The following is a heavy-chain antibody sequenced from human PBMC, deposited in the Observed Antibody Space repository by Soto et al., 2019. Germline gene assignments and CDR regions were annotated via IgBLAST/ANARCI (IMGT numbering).Heavy chain of an antibody. CDR3: ARDPRKKYYYDSSGSDHSFDY. CDR2: ISYDGSNK. CDR1: GFTFSSYA. V-gene: IGHV3-30-3*01. J-gene: IGHJ4*02. Sequence: GGSLRLSCAASGFTFSSYAMHWVRQAPGKGLEWVAVISYDGSNKYYADSVKGRFTISRDNSKNTLYLQMNSLRAEDTAVYYCARDPRKKYYYDSSGSDHSFDYWGQGTLVTVSS. D-gene: IGHD3-22*01.